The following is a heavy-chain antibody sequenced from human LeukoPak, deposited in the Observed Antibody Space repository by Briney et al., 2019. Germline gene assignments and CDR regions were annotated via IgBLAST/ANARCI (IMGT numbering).Heavy chain of an antibody. J-gene: IGHJ4*02. CDR2: IKSRSDGGTT. CDR3: AAKWTLWFRESPFDY. CDR1: GFTFNNAW. V-gene: IGHV3-15*01. Sequence: GGSLRLSCAASGFTFNNAWMSWVRQAPGKGLEWLGRIKSRSDGGTTDYAAPVKGRFTISRDDSKNTLYLQMNSLKTEDTAVYYCAAKWTLWFRESPFDYWGQGTLVTVSS. D-gene: IGHD3-10*01.